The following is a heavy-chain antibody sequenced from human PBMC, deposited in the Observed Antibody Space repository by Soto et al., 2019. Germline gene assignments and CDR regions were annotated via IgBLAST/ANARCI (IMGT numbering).Heavy chain of an antibody. CDR3: ATGGDFDY. J-gene: IGHJ4*02. CDR1: GFTFSSYS. CDR2: ISSSSSYI. Sequence: PGGSLRLSCAASGFTFSSYSMNWVRQAPGKGLECVSSISSSSSYIHYADSVKGRFTISRDNAKNSLYLQMTSPRAEDTAVYYCATGGDFDYWGQGTLVTVSS. V-gene: IGHV3-21*01.